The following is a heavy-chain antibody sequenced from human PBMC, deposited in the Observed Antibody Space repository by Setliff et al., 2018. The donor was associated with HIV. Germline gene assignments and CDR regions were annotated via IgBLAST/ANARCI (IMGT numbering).Heavy chain of an antibody. J-gene: IGHJ4*02. D-gene: IGHD1-1*01. V-gene: IGHV3-7*01. CDR1: GLTFNRYW. Sequence: PGGSLRLSCVASGLTFNRYWMSWVRQSPGKGLEWVANIHKDGSEKYYVDSVKGRFTISRDNTKNFLYLEMNSLRAEDTAVYYCAGSRGYFVQADWGQGTLVTVSS. CDR3: AGSRGYFVQAD. CDR2: IHKDGSEK.